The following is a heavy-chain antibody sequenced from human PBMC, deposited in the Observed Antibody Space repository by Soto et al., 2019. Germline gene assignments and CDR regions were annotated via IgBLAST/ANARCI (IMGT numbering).Heavy chain of an antibody. J-gene: IGHJ4*02. CDR2: ISSSSSTI. Sequence: GGSLRLSCAASGFTFSSYSMNWVPQVPGKGLEWVSYISSSSSTIYYADSVKGRFTISRDNAKNSLYLQMNSLRDEDTAVYYCARDPVYYYDSSGYYSYYDYWGQGT. D-gene: IGHD3-22*01. CDR1: GFTFSSYS. CDR3: ARDPVYYYDSSGYYSYYDY. V-gene: IGHV3-48*02.